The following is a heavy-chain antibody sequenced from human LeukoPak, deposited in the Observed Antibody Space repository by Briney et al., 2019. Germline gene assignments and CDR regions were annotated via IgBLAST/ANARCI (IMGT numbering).Heavy chain of an antibody. CDR2: VFYNGST. CDR3: ARVGYSSPHY. D-gene: IGHD6-13*01. Sequence: PSETLSLTCTVAGGSISNYFWSWIRQPPGKGLEWVGHVFYNGSTNYNPSLKSRVTISRDTSSIRFSLKLSSVTAADTAVYYCARVGYSSPHYWGQGTLVTVSS. J-gene: IGHJ4*02. V-gene: IGHV4-59*01. CDR1: GGSISNYF.